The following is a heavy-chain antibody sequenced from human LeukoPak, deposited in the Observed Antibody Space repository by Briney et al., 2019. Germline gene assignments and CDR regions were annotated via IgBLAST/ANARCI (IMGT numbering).Heavy chain of an antibody. CDR1: GYSFTDYY. Sequence: ASVKVSCKTSGYSFTDYYIHWVRQAPGQGPEWMGRINPNSGGTDSAQKFQGRITMTRDTSITTAYMELSRLTSDDTAVYYCARVAYGNNATPFDHWGQGTLVIVPS. J-gene: IGHJ4*02. V-gene: IGHV1-2*06. CDR3: ARVAYGNNATPFDH. D-gene: IGHD4-11*01. CDR2: INPNSGGT.